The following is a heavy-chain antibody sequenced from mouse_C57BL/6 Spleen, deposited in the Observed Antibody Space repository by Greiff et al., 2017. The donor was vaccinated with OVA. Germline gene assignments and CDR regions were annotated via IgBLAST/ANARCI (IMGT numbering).Heavy chain of an antibody. D-gene: IGHD2-5*01. J-gene: IGHJ4*01. CDR1: GFSLTSYG. V-gene: IGHV2-2*01. CDR2: IWSGGST. Sequence: QVQLKQSGPGLVQPSQSLSITCTVSGFSLTSYGVHWVRQSPGKGLEWLGVIWSGGSTDYNAAFISRLSISKDNSKSQVFFKMNSLQADDTAIYYWARTRGGSNYEGAMDYWGQGTSVTVSS. CDR3: ARTRGGSNYEGAMDY.